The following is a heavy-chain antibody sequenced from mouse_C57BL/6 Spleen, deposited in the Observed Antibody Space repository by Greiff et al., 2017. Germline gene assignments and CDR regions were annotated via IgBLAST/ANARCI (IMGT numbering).Heavy chain of an antibody. CDR2: IDPEDGDT. CDR1: GFNIKDYY. V-gene: IGHV14-1*01. D-gene: IGHD1-2*01. J-gene: IGHJ2*01. Sequence: EVQLQQSGAELVRPGASVKLSCTASGFNIKDYYMHWVKQRPEQGLEWIGRIDPEDGDTEYAPKFQGKATMTADPSSNTAYKQLSSLTSEDPADYYCTRYGALRPGYFDYWGQGTTLTVSS. CDR3: TRYGALRPGYFDY.